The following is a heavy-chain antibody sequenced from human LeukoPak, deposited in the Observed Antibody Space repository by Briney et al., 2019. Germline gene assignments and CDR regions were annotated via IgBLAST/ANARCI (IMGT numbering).Heavy chain of an antibody. CDR3: ARDCDYYGSGSYPNYFDF. J-gene: IGHJ4*02. Sequence: GGSLRLSCAASGFTVNSNYLTWVRQAPGRGLEWVALIWYDGSNKDYVDSVKGRFTISRDNSKNTLYLQMNSMRAEDTAVYYCARDCDYYGSGSYPNYFDFWGEGTLVTVSS. CDR2: IWYDGSNK. V-gene: IGHV3-33*08. D-gene: IGHD3-10*01. CDR1: GFTVNSNY.